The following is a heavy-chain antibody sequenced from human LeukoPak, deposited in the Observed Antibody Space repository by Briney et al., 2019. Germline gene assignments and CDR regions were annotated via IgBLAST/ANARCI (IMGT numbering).Heavy chain of an antibody. D-gene: IGHD3-22*01. J-gene: IGHJ4*02. CDR1: GYTFTSYG. CDR3: ARDRADYYDSSGYYYEFDY. Sequence: ASVKVSCKASGYTFTSYGISWVRQAPGQGLEWMGWISAYNGNTNYAQKLQGRVTMTTDTSTSTAYMELRSLRSDDTAVYYCARDRADYYDSSGYYYEFDYWGQGTLVTVSS. CDR2: ISAYNGNT. V-gene: IGHV1-18*01.